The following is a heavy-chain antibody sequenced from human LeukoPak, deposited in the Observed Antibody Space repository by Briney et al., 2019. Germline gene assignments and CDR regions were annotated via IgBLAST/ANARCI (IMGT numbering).Heavy chain of an antibody. J-gene: IGHJ4*02. V-gene: IGHV1-3*01. CDR3: ARVYGSGSLFPRPPDY. CDR2: INAGNGNT. Sequence: ASVKVSCKASGYTFTSYAMHWVRQAPGQRLEWMGWINAGNGNTKYSQKFQGRVTITRDTSASTAYMELSSLRSEDTAVYYCARVYGSGSLFPRPPDYWGQGTLVTVSS. D-gene: IGHD3-10*01. CDR1: GYTFTSYA.